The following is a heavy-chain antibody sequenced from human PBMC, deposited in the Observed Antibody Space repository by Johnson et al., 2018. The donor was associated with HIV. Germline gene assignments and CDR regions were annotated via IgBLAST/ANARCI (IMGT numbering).Heavy chain of an antibody. V-gene: IGHV3-30*02. D-gene: IGHD6-19*01. Sequence: QMQLVESGGGLVQPGGYLRLSCAASGFTLNSYGMHWVRQAPGKGLEWVAFIRYDGSNTYYGDSMKGRLTISRDNSKNTLFLQMNSLRAEDTAVYYCAKDSGWYSAFDIWGQGTMVTVSS. CDR1: GFTLNSYG. CDR3: AKDSGWYSAFDI. J-gene: IGHJ3*02. CDR2: IRYDGSNT.